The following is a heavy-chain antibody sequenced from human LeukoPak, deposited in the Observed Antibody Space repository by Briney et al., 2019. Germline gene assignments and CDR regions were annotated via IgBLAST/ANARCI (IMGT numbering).Heavy chain of an antibody. J-gene: IGHJ6*02. V-gene: IGHV1-18*01. CDR2: ISTYNGNT. D-gene: IGHD6-19*01. CDR3: AKDLSGLDYYYYGMDV. Sequence: EASVKVSCKASGFTFTTYGISWVRQAPGQGLEWMGWISTYNGNTNTDYAQKLQGRVTMTTDTSTSTAYMELRSLRAEDTALYYCAKDLSGLDYYYYGMDVWGQGTTVTVSS. CDR1: GFTFTTYG.